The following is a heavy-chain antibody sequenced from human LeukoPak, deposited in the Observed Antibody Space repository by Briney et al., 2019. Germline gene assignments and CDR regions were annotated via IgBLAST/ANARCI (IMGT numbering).Heavy chain of an antibody. J-gene: IGHJ5*02. Sequence: KPSETLSLTCTVSGVSINNTNYYWDWIRQPPGKGLEWIGSIYYSASTYYNPSLKSRVTISVDASKNQFSLKLNSLTAADTAVYYCARSVDFWSRNWFDPWGQGTLVTVSS. CDR3: ARSVDFWSRNWFDP. CDR2: IYYSAST. D-gene: IGHD3-3*01. CDR1: GVSINNTNYY. V-gene: IGHV4-39*01.